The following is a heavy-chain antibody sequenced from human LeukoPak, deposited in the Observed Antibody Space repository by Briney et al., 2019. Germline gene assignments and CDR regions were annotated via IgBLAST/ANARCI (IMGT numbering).Heavy chain of an antibody. D-gene: IGHD6-13*01. Sequence: GGSLRLSCAASGFTVSSNYMSWVRQAPGKGLEWVSVTYSGGSTYYADSVKGRFTISRDNSKNTLYLQMNSLRAEDTAVYYCARDKEQLVLGYYYYYMDVWGKGTTVTVSS. J-gene: IGHJ6*03. CDR1: GFTVSSNY. V-gene: IGHV3-53*01. CDR3: ARDKEQLVLGYYYYYMDV. CDR2: TYSGGST.